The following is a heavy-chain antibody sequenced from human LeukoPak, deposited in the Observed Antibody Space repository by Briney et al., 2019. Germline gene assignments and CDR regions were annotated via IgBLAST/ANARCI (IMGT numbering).Heavy chain of an antibody. CDR2: LYSGGTT. CDR1: GFIVSSNF. V-gene: IGHV3-53*01. J-gene: IGHJ4*02. Sequence: GGSLRLSCAASGFIVSSNFMYWVRQAPGKGLEWVSVLYSGGTTYYADSVKGRFTISRDNSKNTLYPQMNSLRAEDTAVYYCASHGREILHYFDYWGQGTLVTVSS. CDR3: ASHGREILHYFDY. D-gene: IGHD1-26*01.